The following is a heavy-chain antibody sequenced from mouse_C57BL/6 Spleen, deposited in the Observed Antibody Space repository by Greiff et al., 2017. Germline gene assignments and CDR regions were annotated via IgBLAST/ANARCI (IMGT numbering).Heavy chain of an antibody. CDR1: GYTFTDYY. CDR3: ARAGYGSSYYYGIDY. D-gene: IGHD1-1*01. J-gene: IGHJ4*01. Sequence: VQLQQPGPELVKPGASVKMSCKASGYTFTDYYMHWVKQSHGKSLEWIGYIYPNNGGNGYNQKFKGKATLTVDKSSSAAYMERRSLTSEDSAVYYFARAGYGSSYYYGIDYWGQGTSVTVSA. CDR2: IYPNNGGN. V-gene: IGHV1-34*01.